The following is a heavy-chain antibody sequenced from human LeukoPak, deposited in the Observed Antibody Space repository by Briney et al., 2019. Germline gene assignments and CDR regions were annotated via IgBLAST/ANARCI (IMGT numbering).Heavy chain of an antibody. V-gene: IGHV3-7*03. D-gene: IGHD3-22*01. J-gene: IGHJ4*02. CDR2: IKQDGSEK. CDR3: ATPLDYYDSSGYHQGGD. CDR1: GFTFSRHW. Sequence: GGSLRLSCVASGFTFSRHWMTWVRQAPGKGLEWVANIKQDGSEKYYVDSVRGRFAISRDNAKNSLYLQMNSLRAEDTAVYYCATPLDYYDSSGYHQGGDWGQGTLVTVSS.